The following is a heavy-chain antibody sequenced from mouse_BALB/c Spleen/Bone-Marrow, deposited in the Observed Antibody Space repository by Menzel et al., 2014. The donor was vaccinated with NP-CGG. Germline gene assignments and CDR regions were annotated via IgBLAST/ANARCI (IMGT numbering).Heavy chain of an antibody. D-gene: IGHD1-2*01. Sequence: EVKLVESGGGLVKPRGSLKLSCAASGFGFSSSDMSWVRQTPEKRLEWVAYISSGGGSTYYPDTVKGRFTISRDNAKNTLYLQMSSLKSEDTAMYYCATHYYGRFDYWGQGTTLTVSS. CDR2: ISSGGGST. V-gene: IGHV5-12-1*01. J-gene: IGHJ2*01. CDR1: GFGFSSSD. CDR3: ATHYYGRFDY.